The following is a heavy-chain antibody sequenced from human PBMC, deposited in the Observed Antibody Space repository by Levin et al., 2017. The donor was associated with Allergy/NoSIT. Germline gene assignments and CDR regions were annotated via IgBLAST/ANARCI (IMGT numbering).Heavy chain of an antibody. D-gene: IGHD2-15*01. CDR3: ARQQPSWYSDY. Sequence: PGESLKISCKGVGYSFVNYWIGWVRQLPGKDLEWMGIIYPGDSDTRYSPFLEGRVSISADKSTRTAYLQWNSLETSDTATYYCARQQPSWYSDYWGQGTQVTVAS. J-gene: IGHJ4*02. CDR1: GYSFVNYW. CDR2: IYPGDSDT. V-gene: IGHV5-51*01.